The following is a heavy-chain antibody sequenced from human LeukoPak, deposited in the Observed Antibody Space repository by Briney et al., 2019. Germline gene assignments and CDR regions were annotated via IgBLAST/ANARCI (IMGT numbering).Heavy chain of an antibody. D-gene: IGHD3-3*01. V-gene: IGHV4-34*01. CDR2: INHSGST. Sequence: SETLSLTCAVCGGSFSGYYWSWIRQPPGKGLEWIGEINHSGSTNYNPSLKSRVTISVDTSKNQFSLKLSSVTAADTAVYYCARGQKLRFLEWLPTQYFDYWGQGTLVTVSS. CDR3: ARGQKLRFLEWLPTQYFDY. J-gene: IGHJ4*02. CDR1: GGSFSGYY.